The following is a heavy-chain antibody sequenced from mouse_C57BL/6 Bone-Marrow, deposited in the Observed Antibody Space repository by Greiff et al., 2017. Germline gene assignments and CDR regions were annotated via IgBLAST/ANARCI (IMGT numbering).Heavy chain of an antibody. CDR3: ARRKFPWFAY. CDR2: INSDGGST. J-gene: IGHJ3*01. V-gene: IGHV5-2*01. Sequence: EVQLVESGGGLVQPGESLKLSCESNDYEFPSHDMSWVRKTPEKRLELVAAINSDGGSTYYPATMERRFIISRDKTNKTLYLQMSRLRSEDTALYYCARRKFPWFAYWGQGTLVTVSA. CDR1: DYEFPSHD.